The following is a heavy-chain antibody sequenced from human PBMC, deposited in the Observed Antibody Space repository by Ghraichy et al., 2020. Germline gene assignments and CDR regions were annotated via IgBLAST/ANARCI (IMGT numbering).Heavy chain of an antibody. CDR2: ISYDGSNK. D-gene: IGHD4-17*01. Sequence: LSLTCAASGFTFSSYAMYWVRQAPGKGLEWVALISYDGSNKYYADSVKGRFTISRDNSKNTLYLQMSSLRPEDTAVYYCARDFHDYGDYVWDYFYYGMDVWGQGTTVTVSS. CDR3: ARDFHDYGDYVWDYFYYGMDV. V-gene: IGHV3-30*04. J-gene: IGHJ6*02. CDR1: GFTFSSYA.